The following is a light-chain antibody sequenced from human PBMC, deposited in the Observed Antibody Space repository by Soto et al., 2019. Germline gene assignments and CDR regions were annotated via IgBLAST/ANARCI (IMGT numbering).Light chain of an antibody. CDR3: QQYGSS. CDR1: QSVGNK. CDR2: GAS. V-gene: IGKV3-20*01. Sequence: EIMLTQSPGTLSVSPGERAALSCRASQSVGNKLAWYQQKPGQAPRLLIYGASSRVTGIPDRFSGSGSGTDFTLTISRLEPEDFAVYYCQQYGSSFGQGTKVDIK. J-gene: IGKJ1*01.